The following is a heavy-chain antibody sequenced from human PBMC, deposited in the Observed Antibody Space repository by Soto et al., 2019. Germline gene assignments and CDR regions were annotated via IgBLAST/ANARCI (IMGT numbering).Heavy chain of an antibody. V-gene: IGHV4-34*01. Sequence: SETLSLTCAVYGGSFSGYYWSWIRQPPGKGLEWIGEINHSGSTNYNPSLKSRVTISVDTSKNQFSLKLSSVTAADTAVYYCARALREYSSSFDYWGQGTMVTVSS. D-gene: IGHD6-13*01. J-gene: IGHJ4*02. CDR1: GGSFSGYY. CDR2: INHSGST. CDR3: ARALREYSSSFDY.